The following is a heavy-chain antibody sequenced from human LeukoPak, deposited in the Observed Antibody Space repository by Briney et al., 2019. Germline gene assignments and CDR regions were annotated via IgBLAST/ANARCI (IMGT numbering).Heavy chain of an antibody. V-gene: IGHV1-46*01. Sequence: ASVKVSCKASGYTFSGHYLHWVRQAPGQGLEWMGIINPSGGSTSYAQKFQGRVTMTRDTSTSTVYMELSSLRSEDTAVYYCASDRGYDPLFFDYWGQGTLVTVSS. J-gene: IGHJ4*02. CDR2: INPSGGST. D-gene: IGHD5-12*01. CDR1: GYTFSGHY. CDR3: ASDRGYDPLFFDY.